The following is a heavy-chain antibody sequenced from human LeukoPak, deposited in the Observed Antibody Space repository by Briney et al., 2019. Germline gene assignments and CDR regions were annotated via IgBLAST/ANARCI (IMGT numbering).Heavy chain of an antibody. CDR2: INPSGGST. CDR1: GYTFTSYY. Sequence: GASVNVSCKASGYTFTSYYMHWVRQAPGQGLEWMGIINPSGGSTSYAQKFQGRVTMTRDTSTSTVYMELSSLRSEDTAVYFCARDSHDLLDYWGQGTLVTVSS. D-gene: IGHD3-3*01. J-gene: IGHJ4*02. CDR3: ARDSHDLLDY. V-gene: IGHV1-46*01.